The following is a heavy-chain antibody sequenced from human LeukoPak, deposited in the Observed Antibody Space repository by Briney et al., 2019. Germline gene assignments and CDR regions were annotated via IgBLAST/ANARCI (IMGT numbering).Heavy chain of an antibody. CDR3: ARGEVATTYYYGMDV. CDR1: GFTFRSYA. D-gene: IGHD5-12*01. Sequence: GGSLRLSCVASGFTFRSYAMNWVRQAPGKGLEWVSYMSSDSSFINYADSVKGRFTISRDNAKNSLFLQMDSPRADDTAVYYCARGEVATTYYYGMDVWGQGTTVTVSS. CDR2: MSSDSSFI. V-gene: IGHV3-21*05. J-gene: IGHJ6*02.